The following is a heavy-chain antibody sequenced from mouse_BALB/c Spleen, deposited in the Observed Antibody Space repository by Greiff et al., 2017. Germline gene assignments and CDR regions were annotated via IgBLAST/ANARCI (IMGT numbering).Heavy chain of an antibody. J-gene: IGHJ3*01. CDR2: IDPENGNT. D-gene: IGHD2-4*01. Sequence: EVKLQESGAELVRPGALVKLSCTASGFNFKDYYMHWVKQRPEQGLEWIGWIDPENGNTIYDPKFQGKASITADTSSNTAYLQLSSLTSEDTAVYYCARSGGYYDYDGAYWGQGTLVTVSA. CDR1: GFNFKDYY. CDR3: ARSGGYYDYDGAY. V-gene: IGHV14-1*02.